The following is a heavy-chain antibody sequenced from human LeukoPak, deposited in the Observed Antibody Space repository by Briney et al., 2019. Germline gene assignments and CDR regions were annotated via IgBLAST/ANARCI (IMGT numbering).Heavy chain of an antibody. CDR1: GFTFSSYS. CDR3: AKLIAVAGNGDY. Sequence: SGGSLRLSCAASGFTFSSYSMSWVRQAPGKGLEWVSAISGSGGSTYYADSVKGRFTISRDNSKNTLYLQMNSLRAEDTAVYYCAKLIAVAGNGDYWGQGTLVTVSS. CDR2: ISGSGGST. J-gene: IGHJ4*02. V-gene: IGHV3-23*01. D-gene: IGHD6-19*01.